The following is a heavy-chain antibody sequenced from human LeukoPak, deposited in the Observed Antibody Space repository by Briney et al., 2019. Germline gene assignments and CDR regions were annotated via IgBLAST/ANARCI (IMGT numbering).Heavy chain of an antibody. CDR3: ARGVVPAAINWFDP. CDR1: GGTFSSYA. J-gene: IGHJ5*02. CDR2: IIPIFGTA. V-gene: IGHV1-69*05. D-gene: IGHD2-2*02. Sequence: SVKVSCKASGGTFSSYAISWVRQAPGQGLEWMGGIIPIFGTANYAQKFQGRVTITTDESTSTACMELSSLRSEDTAVYYCARGVVPAAINWFDPWGQGTLVTVSS.